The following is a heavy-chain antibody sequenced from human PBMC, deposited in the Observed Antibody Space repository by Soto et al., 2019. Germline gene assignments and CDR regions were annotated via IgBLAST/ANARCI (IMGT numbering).Heavy chain of an antibody. D-gene: IGHD3-22*01. V-gene: IGHV4-59*01. J-gene: IGHJ5*02. CDR1: GGSISSYY. Sequence: KPSETLSLTCTVSGGSISSYYWSWIRQPPGKGLEWIGYIYYSGSTNYNPSLKSRVTISVDTSKNQFSLKLSSVTAVDTAVYYCAREVYYYDSSGYYPWGQGTLVTVSS. CDR3: AREVYYYDSSGYYP. CDR2: IYYSGST.